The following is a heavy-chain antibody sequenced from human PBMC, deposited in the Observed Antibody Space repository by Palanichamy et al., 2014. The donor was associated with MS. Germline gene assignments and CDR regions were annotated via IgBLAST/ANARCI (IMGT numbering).Heavy chain of an antibody. CDR2: IIPILGIP. D-gene: IGHD1-26*01. Sequence: QVQLVQSGAELKKPGTSVKVSCRADGGSFSSYSLSWVRQAPGQGLEWMGRIIPILGIPNYAQKFQGRVTISADKSTSTVHMELSSLRSEDTAVYFCASGTYFVGGPLTNWFDPWGQGTLVTVSS. V-gene: IGHV1-69*02. J-gene: IGHJ5*02. CDR1: GGSFSSYS. CDR3: ASGTYFVGGPLTNWFDP.